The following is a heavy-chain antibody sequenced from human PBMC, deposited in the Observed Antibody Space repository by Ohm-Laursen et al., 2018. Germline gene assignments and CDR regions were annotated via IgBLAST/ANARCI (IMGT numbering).Heavy chain of an antibody. D-gene: IGHD3-9*01. V-gene: IGHV3-30*18. J-gene: IGHJ4*02. CDR2: ISYDGSNK. CDR3: AKDPALRYFDWLLKGYYFDY. Sequence: SLRLSCTASGFTFSSYGMHWVRQAQGKGLEWVAVISYDGSNKYYADSVKGRFTISRDNSKNTLYLQMNSLRAEDTAVYYCAKDPALRYFDWLLKGYYFDYWGQGTLVTVSS. CDR1: GFTFSSYG.